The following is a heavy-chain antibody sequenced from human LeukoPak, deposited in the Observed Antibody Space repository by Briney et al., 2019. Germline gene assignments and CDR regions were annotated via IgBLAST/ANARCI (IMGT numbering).Heavy chain of an antibody. CDR2: IRYDGNDK. CDR1: GFTFSDYG. J-gene: IGHJ4*02. CDR3: AKDRSPHTAMVTVDY. D-gene: IGHD5-18*01. V-gene: IGHV3-30*02. Sequence: GGPLRLSCAASGFTFSDYGMHWVRQAPGKGLEWVTFIRYDGNDKYYADSVKGRFTISRDNSKNTLYLQVNSLRAEDTAVYYCAKDRSPHTAMVTVDYWGQGTLVTVSS.